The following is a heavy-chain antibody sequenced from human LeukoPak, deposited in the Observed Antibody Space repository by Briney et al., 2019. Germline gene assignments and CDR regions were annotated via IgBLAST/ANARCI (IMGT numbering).Heavy chain of an antibody. V-gene: IGHV4-31*03. Sequence: PPETLSLTCTFSGGSLGGGHYWSWIRQPPAKGLEWMGYIYSSGTTYYSPALKSRLTISRDTSENQFSLRLSSVTAADTAVYYCAKYTINGDFDIWGQGTTVIVSS. D-gene: IGHD4-17*01. CDR3: AKYTINGDFDI. CDR2: IYSSGTT. CDR1: GGSLGGGHY. J-gene: IGHJ3*02.